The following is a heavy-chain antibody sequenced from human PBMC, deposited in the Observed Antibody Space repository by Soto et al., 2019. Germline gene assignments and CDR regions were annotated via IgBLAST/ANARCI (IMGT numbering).Heavy chain of an antibody. V-gene: IGHV4-59*08. Sequence: QVQLQESGPGLVKPSETLSLTCTVSGGSISSYYWSWIRQPPGKGLEWIGYIYYSGSTNYNPSLKSRVTISLETSKNQFSLKLSSVTAADTAVYYCARLLWSRGDWFDPWGQGTLVTVSS. CDR3: ARLLWSRGDWFDP. J-gene: IGHJ5*02. CDR2: IYYSGST. D-gene: IGHD3-10*01. CDR1: GGSISSYY.